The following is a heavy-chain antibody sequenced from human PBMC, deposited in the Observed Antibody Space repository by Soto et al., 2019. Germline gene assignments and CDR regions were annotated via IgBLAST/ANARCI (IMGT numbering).Heavy chain of an antibody. D-gene: IGHD6-13*01. CDR1: GFTFSNAW. CDR3: TTDLSFYSSSWYNAFDI. V-gene: IGHV3-15*07. Sequence: EVQLVESGGGLVKPGGSLRLSCAASGFTFSNAWMNWVRQAPGKGLEWVGRIKSKTDGGTTDYAAPVKGRFTISRDDSKNTLYLQMNSLKAEDTAVYYCTTDLSFYSSSWYNAFDIWGQGTMVTVSS. J-gene: IGHJ3*02. CDR2: IKSKTDGGTT.